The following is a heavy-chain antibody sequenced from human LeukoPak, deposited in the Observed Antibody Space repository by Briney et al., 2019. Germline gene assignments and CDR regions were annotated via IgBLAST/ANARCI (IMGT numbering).Heavy chain of an antibody. CDR3: AKGVVAATGGYYYYYGMDV. V-gene: IGHV3-23*01. CDR1: GFTFSSYA. CDR2: ISGSGGST. Sequence: GGSLRLSCAASGFTFSSYAMSWVRQAPGKGLEWVSAISGSGGSTYYADSVKGRFTISRDNSKNTLYLQMNSLRAEDTAVYYCAKGVVAATGGYYYYYGMDVWGQGTTGTVSS. D-gene: IGHD2-15*01. J-gene: IGHJ6*02.